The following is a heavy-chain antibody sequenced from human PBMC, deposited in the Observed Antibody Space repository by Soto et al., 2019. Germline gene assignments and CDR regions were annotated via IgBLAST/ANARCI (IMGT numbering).Heavy chain of an antibody. Sequence: GGSLRLSCAASGFTFDDYGMSWVRQAPGEGLEWVSGINWNGASTGYADSVKGRFTISRDNAKNSLYLQMNSLRAEDTALYHCARKYCSSNSCSEDYWGQGTLVTVSS. CDR3: ARKYCSSNSCSEDY. CDR1: GFTFDDYG. V-gene: IGHV3-20*01. CDR2: INWNGAST. J-gene: IGHJ4*02. D-gene: IGHD2-2*01.